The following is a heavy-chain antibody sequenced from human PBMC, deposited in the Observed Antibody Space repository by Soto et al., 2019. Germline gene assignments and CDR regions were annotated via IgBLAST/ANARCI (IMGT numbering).Heavy chain of an antibody. CDR2: IYSGGSI. V-gene: IGHV3-66*01. CDR3: ACAVTARGYYYGMDV. CDR1: GFTVTSNY. Sequence: EVPLVESGGGLVQPGGSLRLSCAVSGFTVTSNYMSWVRQAPGKGLEWVSIIYSGGSIFYADSVKGRFTISRDNSKNTLYLQMDSLRAEDTAVYSCACAVTARGYYYGMDVWGQGTKVTVSS. J-gene: IGHJ6*01. D-gene: IGHD2-21*02.